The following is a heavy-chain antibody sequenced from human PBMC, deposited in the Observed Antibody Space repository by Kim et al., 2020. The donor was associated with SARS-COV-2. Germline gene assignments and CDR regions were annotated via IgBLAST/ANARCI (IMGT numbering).Heavy chain of an antibody. CDR2: IYHSGST. CDR1: GGSISSSSYY. V-gene: IGHV4-39*01. CDR3: ARQALRELSYLDY. D-gene: IGHD3-16*02. Sequence: SETLSPTCTASGGSISSSSYYWGWIRQPPGKGLEWIGSIYHSGSTYYNPSLKSRVTISVDTSKNQFSLKLSSVTAADTAVYYCARQALRELSYLDYWGQG. J-gene: IGHJ4*02.